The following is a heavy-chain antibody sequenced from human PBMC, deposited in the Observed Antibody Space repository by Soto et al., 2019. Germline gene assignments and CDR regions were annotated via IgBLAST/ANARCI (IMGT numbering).Heavy chain of an antibody. J-gene: IGHJ2*01. V-gene: IGHV3-23*01. Sequence: GGSLRLSCAASGFTFSSYAMSWVRQAPGKGLEWVSAISGSGGSTYYADSVKGRFTISRDNSKNTLYLQMNSLRAEDTAVYYCAKHYYDSSGYPTVYWYFELWGRGTLVTVSS. CDR3: AKHYYDSSGYPTVYWYFEL. CDR2: ISGSGGST. CDR1: GFTFSSYA. D-gene: IGHD3-22*01.